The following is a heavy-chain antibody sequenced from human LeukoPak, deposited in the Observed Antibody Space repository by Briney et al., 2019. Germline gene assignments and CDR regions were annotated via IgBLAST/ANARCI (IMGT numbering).Heavy chain of an antibody. CDR1: GFTLSSYT. V-gene: IGHV3-21*01. Sequence: PGGSLRLSCAASGFTLSSYTTNWVRQAPGKGLEWVSSISNSGFYIYYADSVKGRFVVYRDNANNSLYLQMNSLRDEDTAVYYCVTDGASDIWGQGTMVTVSS. CDR2: ISNSGFYI. CDR3: VTDGASDI. J-gene: IGHJ3*02.